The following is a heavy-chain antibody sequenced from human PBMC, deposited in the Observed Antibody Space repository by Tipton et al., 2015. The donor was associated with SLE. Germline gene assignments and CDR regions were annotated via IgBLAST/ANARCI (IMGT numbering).Heavy chain of an antibody. J-gene: IGHJ4*02. CDR3: AKDSFGVVNNYFDY. D-gene: IGHD3-3*01. CDR1: GFTFSYYG. Sequence: SLRLSCAASGFTFSYYGIHWVRQAPGKGLEWVAFISYDGSEKNYADSVKGRFTISRDNPKNTLYLQMNSLRAEDTALYYCAKDSFGVVNNYFDYWGQGTLVTVSS. CDR2: ISYDGSEK. V-gene: IGHV3-30*18.